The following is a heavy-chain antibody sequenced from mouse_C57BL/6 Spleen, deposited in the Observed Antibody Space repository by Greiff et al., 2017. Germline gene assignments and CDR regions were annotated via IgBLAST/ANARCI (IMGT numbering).Heavy chain of an antibody. D-gene: IGHD1-1*01. CDR2: IDPSDSYT. Sequence: QVQLQQPGAELVMPGASVKLSCKASGYTFTSYWMHWVKQRPGQGLEWIGEIDPSDSYTNYNQKFKGKSTLTVDKSSSTAYMQLSSLTSEDSAVYDGAAMGYGSSLYYFDYWGQGTTLTVSS. CDR1: GYTFTSYW. CDR3: AAMGYGSSLYYFDY. V-gene: IGHV1-69*01. J-gene: IGHJ2*01.